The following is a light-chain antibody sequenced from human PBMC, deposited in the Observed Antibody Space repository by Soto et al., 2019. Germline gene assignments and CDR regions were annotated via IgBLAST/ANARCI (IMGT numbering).Light chain of an antibody. CDR2: DAS. Sequence: GFTQSPCTLSLSPGERATLSCRASQSVSSYLAWYQQKPGQAPRLLIYDASNRATGIPARFSGSGSGTDFTLTISSLEPEDFAVYYCQQRSNWPLTFGGGTKVDIK. J-gene: IGKJ4*01. V-gene: IGKV3-11*01. CDR1: QSVSSY. CDR3: QQRSNWPLT.